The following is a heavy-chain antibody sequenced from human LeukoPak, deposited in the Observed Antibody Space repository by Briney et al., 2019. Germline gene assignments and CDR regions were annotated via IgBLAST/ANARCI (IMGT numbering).Heavy chain of an antibody. Sequence: GASVKVSCKASGYTFTSYGISWVRQAPGQGLEWMGWISAYNGNTNYAQKSQERVTITRDMSTSTAYMELSSLRSEDTAVYYCAADRALDSSGYPYYFDYWGQGTLVTVSS. J-gene: IGHJ4*02. V-gene: IGHV1-18*01. CDR1: GYTFTSYG. CDR2: ISAYNGNT. CDR3: AADRALDSSGYPYYFDY. D-gene: IGHD3-22*01.